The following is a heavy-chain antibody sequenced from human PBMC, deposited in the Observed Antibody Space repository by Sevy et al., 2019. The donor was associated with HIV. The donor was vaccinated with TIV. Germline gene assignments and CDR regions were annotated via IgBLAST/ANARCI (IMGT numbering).Heavy chain of an antibody. CDR3: AKGCQSEYVGEDTLDI. CDR2: ICGGDGST. Sequence: GGSLRLSCAASGFRFSSFAMIWVRQAPGKGLEWVSEICGGDGSTYYADSVKGRFTISRDNSKKTVYLQMSSLRAEDTALNYGAKGCQSEYVGEDTLDIWGKGTMVTVSS. CDR1: GFRFSSFA. D-gene: IGHD6-6*01. J-gene: IGHJ3*02. V-gene: IGHV3-23*01.